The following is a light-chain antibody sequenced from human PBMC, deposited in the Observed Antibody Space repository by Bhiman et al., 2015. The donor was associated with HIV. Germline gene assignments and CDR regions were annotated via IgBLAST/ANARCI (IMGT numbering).Light chain of an antibody. CDR1: YTDIGFFNY. CDR2: EVN. V-gene: IGLV2-8*01. J-gene: IGLJ3*02. Sequence: QSALTQPPSVSGSLGQSVTISCVGTYTDIGFFNYVSWYQQHPGKVPRVLIFEVNKRPSGVPDRFSGSKSGSSASLTISGLQPEDEADYYCQSYDNSLSGTYWVFGGGTKLTVL. CDR3: QSYDNSLSGTYWV.